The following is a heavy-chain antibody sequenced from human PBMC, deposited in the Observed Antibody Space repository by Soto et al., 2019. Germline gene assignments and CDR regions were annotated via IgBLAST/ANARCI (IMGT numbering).Heavy chain of an antibody. CDR2: IYHSGRT. CDR3: ARDQGYFDPTGYTTPVGAFDI. D-gene: IGHD3-22*01. CDR1: VGSINSGGHS. V-gene: IGHV4-30-2*01. Sequence: LSLTCVVSVGSINSGGHSWNCIRQPPGKGLEWIGYIYHSGRTKYNPSLKSRVTISVDNSKNQFSLILSSVSAADTAVYYCARDQGYFDPTGYTTPVGAFDIWGQGTMVTVSS. J-gene: IGHJ3*02.